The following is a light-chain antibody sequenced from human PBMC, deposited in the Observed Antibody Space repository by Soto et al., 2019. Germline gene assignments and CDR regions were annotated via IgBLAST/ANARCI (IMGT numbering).Light chain of an antibody. CDR1: QSGSSN. J-gene: IGKJ4*01. Sequence: EIVMTQSPATLSVSPGERATLSCRASQSGSSNLAWYQQKPGQAPRLLIYGAFTRATGIPARFSGSGSGTDFTLTISSLQPEDFAVYYCHQRSNWPPTFGGGSKVDNK. CDR3: HQRSNWPPT. V-gene: IGKV3-15*01. CDR2: GAF.